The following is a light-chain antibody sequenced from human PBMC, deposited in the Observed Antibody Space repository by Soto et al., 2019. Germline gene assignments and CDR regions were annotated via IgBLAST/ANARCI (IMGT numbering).Light chain of an antibody. CDR3: CSYTSSSTLV. CDR2: DVG. J-gene: IGLJ1*01. CDR1: SSDVGDYNY. V-gene: IGLV2-14*01. Sequence: QSVLTQPASVSGSPGQSITISCTGTSSDVGDYNYVSWYQQHPGKAPTLMIYDVGNRPSGVSNRFSGSKSGNTASLTISGLQAEDEADYYCCSYTSSSTLVFGTGTKVTVL.